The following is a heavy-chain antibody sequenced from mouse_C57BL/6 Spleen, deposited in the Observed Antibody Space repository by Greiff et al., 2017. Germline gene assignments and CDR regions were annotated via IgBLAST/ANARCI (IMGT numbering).Heavy chain of an antibody. J-gene: IGHJ3*01. CDR3: AREATAQATYWFAY. CDR2: INPSNGGT. V-gene: IGHV1-53*01. D-gene: IGHD3-2*02. Sequence: QVQLQQPGTELVKPGASVKLSCKASGYTFTSYWMHWVKQRPGQGLEWIGNINPSNGGTNYNEKFKSKATLTVDRSSSTAYMQLSSLTSEDSAVYYCAREATAQATYWFAYWGQGTLVTVSA. CDR1: GYTFTSYW.